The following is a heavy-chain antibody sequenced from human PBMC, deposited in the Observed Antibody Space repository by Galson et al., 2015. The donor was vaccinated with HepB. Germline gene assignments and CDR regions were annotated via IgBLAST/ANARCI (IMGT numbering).Heavy chain of an antibody. J-gene: IGHJ3*02. CDR1: GFTVSSNY. V-gene: IGHV3-66*02. CDR2: IYHGGST. CDR3: ARDRWPSGAFDI. Sequence: SLRLSCAASGFTVSSNYMSWVRQAPGKGLEWVSVIYHGGSTYYADSVKGRFTISRDNFKNTVYLQMNSLRGEDTAVYHCARDRWPSGAFDIWGQGTMVTVSS. D-gene: IGHD4-23*01.